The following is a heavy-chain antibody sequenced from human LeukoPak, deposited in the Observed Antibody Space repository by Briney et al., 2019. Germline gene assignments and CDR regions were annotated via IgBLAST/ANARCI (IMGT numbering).Heavy chain of an antibody. CDR2: INPHSGGT. D-gene: IGHD2-15*01. V-gene: IGHV1-2*02. CDR3: AREVIVAAIAGWFDP. J-gene: IGHJ5*02. Sequence: ASVKVSCKASGYTFAGFYIHWVRQAPGQGLEWMGWINPHSGGTNYAQKFQGRVTMTRDTSITTAYMELSRLRSDDTAVYYCAREVIVAAIAGWFDPWGQRTLVTVSS. CDR1: GYTFAGFY.